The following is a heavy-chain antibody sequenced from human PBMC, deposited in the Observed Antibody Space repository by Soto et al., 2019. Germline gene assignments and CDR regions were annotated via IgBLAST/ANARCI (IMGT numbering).Heavy chain of an antibody. CDR2: ISGHNGNT. V-gene: IGHV1-18*03. CDR1: GYSFTSYG. CDR3: ARHRFNYYDDTVYYYFDY. Sequence: QVQLVQSGAEVKKPGASVKVYCKASGYSFTSYGISWVRQAPGQWPEWMGWISGHNGNTNHPQSLQGRVTMTTDTSRNTAYMELRSLRSDDMAVYYCARHRFNYYDDTVYYYFDYWGQGTLVTVSS. D-gene: IGHD3-22*01. J-gene: IGHJ4*02.